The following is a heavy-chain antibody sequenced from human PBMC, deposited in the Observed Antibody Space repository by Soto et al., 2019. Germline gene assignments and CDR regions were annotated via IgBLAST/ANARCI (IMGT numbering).Heavy chain of an antibody. J-gene: IGHJ3*02. V-gene: IGHV4-39*01. CDR2: IYYSGST. CDR3: ARRPLRFLEWFDAFDI. Sequence: SETLSLTCTVSGGSISSSSYYWGWIRQPPGKGLEWIGSIYYSGSTYYNPSLKSRVTIPVDTSKNQFSLKLSSVTAADTAVYYCARRPLRFLEWFDAFDIWGQGTMVTVSS. D-gene: IGHD3-3*01. CDR1: GGSISSSSYY.